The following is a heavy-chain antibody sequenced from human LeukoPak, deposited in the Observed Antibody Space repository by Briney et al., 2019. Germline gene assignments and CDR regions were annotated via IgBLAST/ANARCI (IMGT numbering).Heavy chain of an antibody. CDR2: ISPNSNFI. Sequence: GGSLRLSCAGSGFTFSIDGMNWVRQAPGKGLEWVSSISPNSNFIYQADSVKGRFTISRDNAKNSLYLQMEGLRVEDTAVYYCTNFQTVGVKPFEHWGQGTLVTVSS. CDR1: GFTFSIDG. J-gene: IGHJ5*02. CDR3: TNFQTVGVKPFEH. D-gene: IGHD1-26*01. V-gene: IGHV3-21*01.